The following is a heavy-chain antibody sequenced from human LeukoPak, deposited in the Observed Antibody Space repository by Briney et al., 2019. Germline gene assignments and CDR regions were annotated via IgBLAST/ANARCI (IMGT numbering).Heavy chain of an antibody. V-gene: IGHV4-4*07. Sequence: KPSETLSLICTVSGGSISSYYWSWIRQPAGKGLEWIGRIYASGSTYYNPSLKSRVTMSVDTSKNQFSLKLTSVTAADTAVYYCAAGRRSLFDYWGQGTLVTVSS. CDR3: AAGRRSLFDY. D-gene: IGHD2-15*01. J-gene: IGHJ4*02. CDR1: GGSISSYY. CDR2: IYASGST.